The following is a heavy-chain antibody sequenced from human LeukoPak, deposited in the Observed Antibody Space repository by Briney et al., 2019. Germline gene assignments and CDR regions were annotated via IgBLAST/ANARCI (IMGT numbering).Heavy chain of an antibody. D-gene: IGHD6-6*01. CDR3: ARVTHNVGSSSTFHYYYYMDV. Sequence: ASVKVSCKASGYTFTNYGIGWVRQTPGQGLEWMGWINPNSGGTNYAQKFQGRVTMTRDTSISTAYMELSRLRSDDTAVYYCARVTHNVGSSSTFHYYYYMDVWGKGTTVTVSS. V-gene: IGHV1-2*02. J-gene: IGHJ6*03. CDR1: GYTFTNYG. CDR2: INPNSGGT.